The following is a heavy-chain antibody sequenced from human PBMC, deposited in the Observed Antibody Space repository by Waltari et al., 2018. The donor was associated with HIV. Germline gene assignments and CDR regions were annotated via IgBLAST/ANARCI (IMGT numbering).Heavy chain of an antibody. D-gene: IGHD2-15*01. Sequence: EVQLVESGGDLVKPGGSLRLSCAGCGVTLNNAWMNWVRQAPGKGLEWVGRLKSKADGGTTDYAAPVKGRFIVSRDDSKNTLYLQMNSLKTDDTAVYYCTTFTAAGAFDIWGQGTMVTVSS. CDR1: GVTLNNAW. CDR2: LKSKADGGTT. J-gene: IGHJ3*02. CDR3: TTFTAAGAFDI. V-gene: IGHV3-15*01.